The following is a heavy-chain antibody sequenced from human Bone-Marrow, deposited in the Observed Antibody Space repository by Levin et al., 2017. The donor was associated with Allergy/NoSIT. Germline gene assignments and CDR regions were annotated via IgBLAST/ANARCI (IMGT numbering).Heavy chain of an antibody. CDR3: AKDALLAARRSYVYYYYYMDV. Sequence: QAGGSLRLSCAASGFTFSSYAMSWVRQAPGKGLEWVSAISGSGGSTYYADSVKGRFTISRDNSKNTLYLQMNSLRAEDTAVYYCAKDALLAARRSYVYYYYYMDVWGKGTTVTVSS. D-gene: IGHD6-6*01. CDR1: GFTFSSYA. CDR2: ISGSGGST. J-gene: IGHJ6*03. V-gene: IGHV3-23*01.